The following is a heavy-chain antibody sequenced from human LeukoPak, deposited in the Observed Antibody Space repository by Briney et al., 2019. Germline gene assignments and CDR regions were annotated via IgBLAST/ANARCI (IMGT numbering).Heavy chain of an antibody. CDR2: ISGSGTDT. CDR1: GFIFSHYV. CDR3: ANGVYGDFILGD. D-gene: IGHD4-17*01. Sequence: GGSLRLSCAASGFIFSHYVMSWVRQAPGKGLEWVSSISGSGTDTYYADSVKGRFTISRDNSKNTLYLQMNSLSAEDTAVYFCANGVYGDFILGDWGQGPLVTVSS. V-gene: IGHV3-23*01. J-gene: IGHJ4*02.